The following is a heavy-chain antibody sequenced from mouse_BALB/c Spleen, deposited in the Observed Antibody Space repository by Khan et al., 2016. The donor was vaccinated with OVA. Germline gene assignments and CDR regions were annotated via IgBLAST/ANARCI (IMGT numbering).Heavy chain of an antibody. Sequence: VQLQESGAELVRPGSSVKISCKTSGYAFSDFWMNWVKQRPGQGLEWIGQIYPGDGEIYYNGRFKGNATLTADKSSSTASMQLSSLTSEDSAVYYCGRTGYGGDACWGEGTVTTVS. CDR3: GRTGYGGDAC. D-gene: IGHD1-1*02. CDR1: GYAFSDFW. CDR2: IYPGDGEI. V-gene: IGHV1-80*01. J-gene: IGHJ3*01.